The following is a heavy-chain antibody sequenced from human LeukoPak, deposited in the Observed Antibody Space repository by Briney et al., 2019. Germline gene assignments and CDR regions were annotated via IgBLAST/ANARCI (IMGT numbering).Heavy chain of an antibody. CDR2: INPNSGGT. CDR1: GYTFTGYY. J-gene: IGHJ4*02. D-gene: IGHD6-13*01. Sequence: HGASVKVSCKASGYTFTGYYMHWVQQAPGQGLEWMGWINPNSGGTNYAQKLQGRVTMTRDTSISTAYMELSRLRSDDTAVYYCARASGSSSWLNIDYWGQGTLVTVSS. V-gene: IGHV1-2*02. CDR3: ARASGSSSWLNIDY.